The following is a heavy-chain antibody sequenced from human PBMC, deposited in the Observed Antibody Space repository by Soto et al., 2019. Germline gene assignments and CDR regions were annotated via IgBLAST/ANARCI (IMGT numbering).Heavy chain of an antibody. Sequence: GASVKVSCKASGYTFTSYDINWVRQATGQGLEWMGWMNPNSGNTGYAQKFQGRVTMTRNTSISTAYMELSSLRSEDTAVYYCARGGYCSSTSCERYYYYGMDAWGQGTTVTVSS. CDR1: GYTFTSYD. V-gene: IGHV1-8*01. CDR2: MNPNSGNT. CDR3: ARGGYCSSTSCERYYYYGMDA. D-gene: IGHD2-2*01. J-gene: IGHJ6*02.